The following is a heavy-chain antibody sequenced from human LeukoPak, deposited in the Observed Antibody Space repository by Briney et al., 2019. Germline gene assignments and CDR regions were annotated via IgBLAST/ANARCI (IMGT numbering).Heavy chain of an antibody. V-gene: IGHV3-7*05. Sequence: GGSLRLSCAASGFTFSTYWMTWVRQTPGKGLEWVANIKQDGSEKYYVDSVKGRFTISRDNAKNSLYLQMNSLRAEDTAVYYCARMKYCTDGVCYTRYYFDYWGQGTLVTVSS. CDR3: ARMKYCTDGVCYTRYYFDY. CDR2: IKQDGSEK. D-gene: IGHD2-8*01. J-gene: IGHJ4*02. CDR1: GFTFSTYW.